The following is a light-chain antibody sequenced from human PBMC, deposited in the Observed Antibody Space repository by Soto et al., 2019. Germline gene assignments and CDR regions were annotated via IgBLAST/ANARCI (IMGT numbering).Light chain of an antibody. CDR2: GAS. CDR3: QQYGSSLIT. V-gene: IGKV3-20*01. CDR1: QSVSRSY. J-gene: IGKJ5*01. Sequence: EIVLTQSPGTLSLSPGERATLSCRASQSVSRSYLAWYQQKPGQAPRLLIYGASSRATGIPDRFSGSGSGTDFNLTISILEPEDFAVYYCQQYGSSLITFGQGTRLEIK.